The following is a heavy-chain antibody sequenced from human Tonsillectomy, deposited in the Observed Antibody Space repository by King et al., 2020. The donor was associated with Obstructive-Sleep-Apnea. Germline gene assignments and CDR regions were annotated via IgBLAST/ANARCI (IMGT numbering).Heavy chain of an antibody. CDR1: GYSISNGFY. CDR2: IYHTGTT. Sequence: HVQLQESGPGLVKPSETLSLTCTVSGYSISNGFYWGWIRQPPGKGLEGMGIIYHTGTTNCNPSLKSRVTISVDTSKTQFSLRLTSVTAADTAVYYCARADGYNFGQHTYFDYWGQGTLVTVSS. D-gene: IGHD5-24*01. CDR3: ARADGYNFGQHTYFDY. J-gene: IGHJ4*02. V-gene: IGHV4-38-2*02.